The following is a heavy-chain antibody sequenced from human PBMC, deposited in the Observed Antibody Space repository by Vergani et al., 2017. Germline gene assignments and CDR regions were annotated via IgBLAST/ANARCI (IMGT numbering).Heavy chain of an antibody. D-gene: IGHD3-16*01. J-gene: IGHJ2*01. CDR3: ASGKYYSDSTSHFRGRYFDV. Sequence: QMQLQESGPGLVKASETLSLTCTVSGDSIISRSYYWGWIRQPPGKGLEWIGSIYNSGNGDSSSSPKSRVTISADTSKNQFSLRQTSVTAADTAVYYCASGKYYSDSTSHFRGRYFDVWGRGTLVTVPS. CDR1: GDSIISRSYY. CDR2: IYNSGNG. V-gene: IGHV4-39*01.